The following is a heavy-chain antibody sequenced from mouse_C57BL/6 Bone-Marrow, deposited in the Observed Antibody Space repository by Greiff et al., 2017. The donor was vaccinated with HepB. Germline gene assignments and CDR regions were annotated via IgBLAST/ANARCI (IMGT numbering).Heavy chain of an antibody. J-gene: IGHJ3*01. Sequence: QVQLQQPGAELVMPGASVKLSCKASGYTFTSYWMHWVKQRPGQGLEWIGEIDPSDSYTNYNQKFKGKATLTVDKSSSTAYMQLSSLTSEDSAVYYCARHYGYDRGFAYCGQGTLVTVSA. CDR1: GYTFTSYW. V-gene: IGHV1-69*01. CDR3: ARHYGYDRGFAY. D-gene: IGHD2-2*01. CDR2: IDPSDSYT.